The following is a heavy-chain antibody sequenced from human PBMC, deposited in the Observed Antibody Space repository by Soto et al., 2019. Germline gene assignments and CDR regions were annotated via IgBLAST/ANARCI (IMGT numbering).Heavy chain of an antibody. CDR1: GFTFSDYW. V-gene: IGHV3-74*01. CDR2: INNDGSST. J-gene: IGHJ4*02. Sequence: GGSLRLSCAASGFTFSDYWMHWVRQAPGKGLVWVSRINNDGSSTNYADSVKGRFTISRDNAKNTLSLQMNSLRVEDTAVYYCARVSFSEWAPFDYWGQGALVTVSS. D-gene: IGHD3-3*02. CDR3: ARVSFSEWAPFDY.